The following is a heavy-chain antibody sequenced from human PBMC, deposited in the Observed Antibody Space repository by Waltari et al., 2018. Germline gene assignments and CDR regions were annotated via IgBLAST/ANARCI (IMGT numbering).Heavy chain of an antibody. CDR3: AREANIAIFGMAARGAFDI. CDR1: GGTFSSYA. J-gene: IGHJ3*02. CDR2: IIPIHAIA. V-gene: IGHV1-69*04. Sequence: QVQLVQSGAEVKKPGSSVKVSCKASGGTFSSYAINWVRQAPGQGLEWMGGIIPIHAIANYAQKFQCRVSMTADESTSTAYMELSSLRSDDTAVYYCAREANIAIFGMAARGAFDIWGQGTMVTVSS. D-gene: IGHD3-3*01.